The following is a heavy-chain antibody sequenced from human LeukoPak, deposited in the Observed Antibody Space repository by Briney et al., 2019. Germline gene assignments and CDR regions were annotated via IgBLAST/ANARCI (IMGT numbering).Heavy chain of an antibody. Sequence: GASVKVSCKTSGYTFTNYGISWVRQAPGLGLEWMGWISAYNGNTNYAQKVQGRVTMTTDTSTSTAYMELRSLRFDDTAVYYCARDQSVRLLQTSSTYFKHVFAIWGQGSMVTVSS. D-gene: IGHD6-13*01. J-gene: IGHJ3*02. V-gene: IGHV1-18*01. CDR3: ARDQSVRLLQTSSTYFKHVFAI. CDR2: ISAYNGNT. CDR1: GYTFTNYG.